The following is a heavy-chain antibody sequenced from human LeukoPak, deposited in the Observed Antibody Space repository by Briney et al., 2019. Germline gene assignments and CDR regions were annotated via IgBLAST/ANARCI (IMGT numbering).Heavy chain of an antibody. CDR3: TRLFSYSSGWYSGPVDYFDY. Sequence: SETLSLTCTVSAGSISSYYWSWIRQPQGKGLEWIGYIYYSGNTKYNPSLKSRVTLSLDTSKNQFSLKLTSVTAADTAVYYCTRLFSYSSGWYSGPVDYFDYWGQGTLVTVSS. CDR2: IYYSGNT. V-gene: IGHV4-59*01. D-gene: IGHD6-19*01. J-gene: IGHJ4*02. CDR1: AGSISSYY.